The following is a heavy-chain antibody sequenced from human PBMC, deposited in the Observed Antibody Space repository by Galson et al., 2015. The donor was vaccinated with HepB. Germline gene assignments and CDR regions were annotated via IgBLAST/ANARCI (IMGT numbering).Heavy chain of an antibody. D-gene: IGHD1-14*01. CDR2: VKSRTFGGTA. CDR3: TPTVRPEDFVDY. V-gene: IGHV3-15*01. CDR1: GFAFSDAW. Sequence: SLRLSCAASGFAFSDAWMSWVRQAPGKGLEWVGRVKSRTFGGTADYGTPVKGRFTISRDDSKHTLSLLMDSLKTEDTAVYYCTPTVRPEDFVDYWGQGSLVTVSS. J-gene: IGHJ4*02.